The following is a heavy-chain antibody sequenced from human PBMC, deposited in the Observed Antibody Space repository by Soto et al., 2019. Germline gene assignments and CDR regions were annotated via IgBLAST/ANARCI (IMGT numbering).Heavy chain of an antibody. V-gene: IGHV4-31*03. CDR3: ARDLRVDTAMVPYYYYYYGMDV. D-gene: IGHD5-18*01. Sequence: QVQLQESGPGLVKPSQTLSLTCTVSGGSISSGGYYWSWIRQHPGKGLEWIGYIYYSGSTYYNPSLKSRVTISVDTSKNQFSLKLSSVTAADTAVYYCARDLRVDTAMVPYYYYYYGMDVWGQGTTVTVSS. J-gene: IGHJ6*02. CDR2: IYYSGST. CDR1: GGSISSGGYY.